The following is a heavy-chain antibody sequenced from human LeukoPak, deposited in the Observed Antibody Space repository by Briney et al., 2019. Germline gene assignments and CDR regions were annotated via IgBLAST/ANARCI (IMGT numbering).Heavy chain of an antibody. Sequence: GASVKASCKASGYTFTGYYMHWVRQAPGQGPEGMGWINPNSCGTNYAQKFQGRVTMTSDKSIRTAYMELSRLRSDDTAGYYCARTPIATSPPRYYFDYWGQGTLVTVPS. J-gene: IGHJ4*02. CDR2: INPNSCGT. V-gene: IGHV1-2*02. CDR1: GYTFTGYY. CDR3: ARTPIATSPPRYYFDY. D-gene: IGHD1-26*01.